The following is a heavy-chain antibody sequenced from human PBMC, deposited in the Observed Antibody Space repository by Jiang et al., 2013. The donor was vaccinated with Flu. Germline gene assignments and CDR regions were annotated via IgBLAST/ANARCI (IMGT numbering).Heavy chain of an antibody. D-gene: IGHD6-6*01. CDR2: IIPIFGTA. Sequence: EVKKPGSSVKVSCKASGGTFSSYAISWVRQAPGQGLEWMGGIIPIFGTANYAQKFQGRVTITADESTSTAYMELSSLRSEDTAVYYCARAPGIAARARNWFDPWGQGTLVTVSS. V-gene: IGHV1-69*01. CDR3: ARAPGIAARARNWFDP. CDR1: GGTFSSYA. J-gene: IGHJ5*02.